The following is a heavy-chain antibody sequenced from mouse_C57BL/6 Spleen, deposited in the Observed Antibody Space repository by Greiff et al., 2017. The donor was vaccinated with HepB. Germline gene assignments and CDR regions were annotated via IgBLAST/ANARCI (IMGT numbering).Heavy chain of an antibody. V-gene: IGHV1-82*01. CDR2: IYPGDGDT. CDR3: ARGGHSYNAMDD. CDR1: GYAFSSSW. J-gene: IGHJ4*01. Sequence: QVQLQQSGPELVKPGASVKISCKASGYAFSSSWMNWVKQRPGKGLEWIGRIYPGDGDTNYNGKLKGKATLTADKASSTAYMQISSLKSEDSAVYFCARGGHSYNAMDDWGQGTSVTVSS.